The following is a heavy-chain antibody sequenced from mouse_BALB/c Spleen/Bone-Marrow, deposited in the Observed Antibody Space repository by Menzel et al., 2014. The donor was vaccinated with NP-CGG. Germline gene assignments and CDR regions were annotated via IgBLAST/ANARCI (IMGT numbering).Heavy chain of an antibody. CDR1: GFDFXRYW. J-gene: IGHJ2*01. D-gene: IGHD1-1*01. Sequence: EVQVVESGGGLVQPGGSLKLSCAASGFDFXRYWMSWVRQAPGKGLEWIGEINPESRTINYSPSLKDKFIISRDNAKNTLYLRLNRVRSEDTALYYCARLVYYGYLNYWGQGTTLTVSS. CDR3: ARLVYYGYLNY. CDR2: INPESRTI. V-gene: IGHV4-1*02.